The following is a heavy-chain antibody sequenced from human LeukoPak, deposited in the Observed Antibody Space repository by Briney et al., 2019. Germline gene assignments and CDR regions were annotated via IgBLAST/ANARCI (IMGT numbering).Heavy chain of an antibody. V-gene: IGHV3-49*04. CDR3: TRDQTPYY. J-gene: IGHJ4*02. CDR1: GCTFRSYG. CDR2: IRSKIYGGTP. Sequence: GGALRLCCTASGCTFRSYGMSWVPQAPGKGLEWVGFIRSKIYGGTPEYPASVRGRFTISRDDSKGVAYLQMNSLKTEDTAVYYCTRDQTPYYWGQGTLVTVSS.